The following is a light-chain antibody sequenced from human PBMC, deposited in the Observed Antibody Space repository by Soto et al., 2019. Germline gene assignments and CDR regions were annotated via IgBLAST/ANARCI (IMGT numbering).Light chain of an antibody. CDR1: QSLLHSNGYNY. CDR3: MQALQTPT. CDR2: LGS. Sequence: DLVMTQSPLSLPVTPGEPASISCRSSQSLLHSNGYNYLDWYLQKPGQSPQLLIYLGSNRASGVPDRFSGSGSGIDFTLKISRVEAEDVGVYYCMQALQTPTFGQGTRLEIK. V-gene: IGKV2-28*01. J-gene: IGKJ5*01.